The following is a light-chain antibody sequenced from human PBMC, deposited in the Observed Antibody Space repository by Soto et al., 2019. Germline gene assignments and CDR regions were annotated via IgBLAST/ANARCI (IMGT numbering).Light chain of an antibody. CDR2: DVS. J-gene: IGKJ5*01. V-gene: IGKV1-5*01. Sequence: DIQMTQSPSTLSASVGDRVTITCRASQSIGDSLAWYQQKPGRAPYLLISDVSSLERGVPSRFSGSGSGTEFTLTISSLQPDDFATYYCQQYNSYSPITFGQGTRLEIK. CDR1: QSIGDS. CDR3: QQYNSYSPIT.